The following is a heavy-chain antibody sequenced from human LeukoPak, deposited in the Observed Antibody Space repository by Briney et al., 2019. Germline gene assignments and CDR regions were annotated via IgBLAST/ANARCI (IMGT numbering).Heavy chain of an antibody. CDR3: AGAEPRGIIWYPY. Sequence: SETLSLTCAVSGASISSNNWWWSWVRQPPGKELEWIGEIYHSGSTNYNPSLKSRVTMSVDKSKNQFSLKLSSVTAADTAVYYCAGAEPRGIIWYPYWGQGTLVTVSS. J-gene: IGHJ4*02. CDR1: GASISSNNW. D-gene: IGHD6-13*01. V-gene: IGHV4-4*02. CDR2: IYHSGST.